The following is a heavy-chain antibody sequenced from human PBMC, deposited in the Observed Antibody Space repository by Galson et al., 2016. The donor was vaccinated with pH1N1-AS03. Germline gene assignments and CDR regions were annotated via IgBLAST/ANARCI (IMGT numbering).Heavy chain of an antibody. CDR2: MDHSGSS. Sequence: ETLSLTCIVADDSIRSSLYYWGWIRQSTGKGLEWIGSMDHSGSSYYNPSLQSRVTMSVDLSKRHFSLKLTSVTAVDTGVYYCARQGDTSMVTDYHYYHMGVWGKGTTVTVSS. CDR3: ARQGDTSMVTDYHYYHMGV. J-gene: IGHJ6*03. D-gene: IGHD5-18*01. V-gene: IGHV4-39*01. CDR1: DDSIRSSLYY.